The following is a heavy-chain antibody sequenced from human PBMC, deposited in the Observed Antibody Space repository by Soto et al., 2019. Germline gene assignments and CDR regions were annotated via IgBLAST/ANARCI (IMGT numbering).Heavy chain of an antibody. J-gene: IGHJ6*02. V-gene: IGHV4-4*02. CDR3: ATQTISYTWGV. Sequence: QVQLQESGPGLVKPSETLSLTCAVSGGPITTTTWWAWVRLPPGKGLEWIGELHHDGTTNYNPSLESRITMSLDNSNNHISLKLTSVTAADTAIYYCATQTISYTWGVWGRGTTVTVSS. CDR2: LHHDGTT. D-gene: IGHD3-16*01. CDR1: GGPITTTTW.